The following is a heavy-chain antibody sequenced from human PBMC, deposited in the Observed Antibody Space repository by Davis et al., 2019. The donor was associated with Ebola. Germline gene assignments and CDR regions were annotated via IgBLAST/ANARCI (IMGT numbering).Heavy chain of an antibody. V-gene: IGHV1-69*13. D-gene: IGHD2-15*01. CDR1: GGTFNNYG. Sequence: SVKVSCKASGGTFNNYGVSWVRQAPGQGLEWMGGTIPLFGTTNYAQRFQGRVTIAADESTSTAYMELSSLRSEDTAVFYCARDVYCSGNTCYSRAFDVWGQGTLVTVSS. J-gene: IGHJ3*01. CDR2: TIPLFGTT. CDR3: ARDVYCSGNTCYSRAFDV.